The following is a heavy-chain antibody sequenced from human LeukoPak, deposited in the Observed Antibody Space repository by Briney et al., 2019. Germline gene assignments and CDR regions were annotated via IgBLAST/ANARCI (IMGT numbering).Heavy chain of an antibody. V-gene: IGHV3-23*01. D-gene: IGHD6-19*01. CDR3: AKDGGLAVAGTGPPIDY. Sequence: PGGSLRLSCTASGFTFSSYAMNWVRQAPGKGLESVSGIAGNGGATYYAESVRGRFTISRDNSRNTLYLQMNSLRAEDTALYYCAKDGGLAVAGTGPPIDYWGQGTLVTVSS. CDR1: GFTFSSYA. CDR2: IAGNGGAT. J-gene: IGHJ4*02.